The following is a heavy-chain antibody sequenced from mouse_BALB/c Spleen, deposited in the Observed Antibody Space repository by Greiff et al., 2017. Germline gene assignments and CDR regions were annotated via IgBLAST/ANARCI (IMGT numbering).Heavy chain of an antibody. J-gene: IGHJ4*01. Sequence: QVQLQQSGAELVRPGVSVKISCKGSGYTFTDYAMHWVKQSHAKSLEWIGVISTYYGDASYNQKFKGKATMTVDKSSSTAYMELARLTSEDSAIYYCARTYGNYPYAMDYWGQGTSVTVSS. D-gene: IGHD2-1*01. V-gene: IGHV1S137*01. CDR3: ARTYGNYPYAMDY. CDR1: GYTFTDYA. CDR2: ISTYYGDA.